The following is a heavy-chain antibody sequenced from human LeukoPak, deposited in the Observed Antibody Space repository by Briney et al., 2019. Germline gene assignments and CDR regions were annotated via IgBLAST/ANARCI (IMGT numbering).Heavy chain of an antibody. J-gene: IGHJ5*02. CDR3: ARYPGYSSGRGSLDP. D-gene: IGHD6-19*01. CDR1: GGTFSSYG. CDR2: IIPIFGTP. V-gene: IGHV1-69*05. Sequence: GASVKVSCKASGGTFSSYGISWVRQAPGQGLEWMGGIIPIFGTPNYAQKFQGRVTMTTDTSTSTAYMELRSLRSDDTAVYYCARYPGYSSGRGSLDPWGQGTLVTVSS.